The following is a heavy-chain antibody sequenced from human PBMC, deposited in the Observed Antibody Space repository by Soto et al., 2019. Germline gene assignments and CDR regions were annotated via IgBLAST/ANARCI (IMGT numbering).Heavy chain of an antibody. J-gene: IGHJ4*02. CDR2: ISAYNGNT. D-gene: IGHD6-19*01. V-gene: IGHV1-18*04. Sequence: ASVKVSCKAPGYTFTSYGISWVRQAPGQGLEWMGWISAYNGNTNYAQKLQGRVTMTTDTSTSTAYMELRSLRSDDTAVYYCARDLSGWYYFDYWGQGTLVTVSS. CDR1: GYTFTSYG. CDR3: ARDLSGWYYFDY.